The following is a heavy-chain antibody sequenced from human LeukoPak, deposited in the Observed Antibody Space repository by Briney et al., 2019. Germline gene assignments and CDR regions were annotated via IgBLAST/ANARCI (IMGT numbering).Heavy chain of an antibody. CDR2: IAYNVIIK. J-gene: IGHJ6*03. Sequence: GRSLRLSCAASGFSFNTYSMHSVRQAPGKGLEWVAAIAYNVIIKSYNDSVKGRFTISRDSSKNTLYLQMHGLRAEDTAVYYCARVEGSSGWFAYYNYMDVWGKGTTVTVSS. V-gene: IGHV3-30*10. CDR3: ARVEGSSGWFAYYNYMDV. CDR1: GFSFNTYS. D-gene: IGHD6-19*01.